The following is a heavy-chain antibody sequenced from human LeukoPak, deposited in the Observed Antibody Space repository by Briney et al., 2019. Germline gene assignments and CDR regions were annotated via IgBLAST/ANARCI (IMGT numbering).Heavy chain of an antibody. J-gene: IGHJ2*01. Sequence: SETLSLTCTVSGGSISSYYWSWIRQPPGKGLEWIGYIYYSGTTNYNPSLKSRLTISIDTSKNQFSLMLSSVTAADTAMYYCARGAERDWYFDLWGRGTLVTVSS. CDR2: IYYSGTT. CDR1: GGSISSYY. V-gene: IGHV4-59*12. CDR3: ARGAERDWYFDL.